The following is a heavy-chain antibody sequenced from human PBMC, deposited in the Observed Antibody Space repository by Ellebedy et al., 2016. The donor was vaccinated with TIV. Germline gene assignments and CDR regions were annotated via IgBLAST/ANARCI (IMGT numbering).Heavy chain of an antibody. V-gene: IGHV3-11*01. D-gene: IGHD1-26*01. CDR3: AKENRTGSGAGFDV. J-gene: IGHJ3*01. Sequence: GESLKIPCAASGFTFPDFYMAWIRQAPGKGLEWVSHIGESGRNTNYADSVKGRFTISRDNAHNSLFLQMNTLRADDTAVYYCAKENRTGSGAGFDVWGQGTMVTVSS. CDR1: GFTFPDFY. CDR2: IGESGRNT.